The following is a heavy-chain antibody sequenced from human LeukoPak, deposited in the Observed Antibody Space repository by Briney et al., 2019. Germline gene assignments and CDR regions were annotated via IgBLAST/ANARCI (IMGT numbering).Heavy chain of an antibody. CDR2: IYTSGST. J-gene: IGHJ3*02. D-gene: IGHD2-2*01. CDR1: GGSISSYY. V-gene: IGHV4-4*07. CDR3: ARLRRRSSTSPWAFDI. Sequence: SETLSLTCTVSGGSISSYYWSWIRQPAGKGLEWIGRIYTSGSTNYNPSLKSRVTMSVDTSKNQFSLKLSSVTAADTAVYYCARLRRRSSTSPWAFDIWGQGTMVTVSS.